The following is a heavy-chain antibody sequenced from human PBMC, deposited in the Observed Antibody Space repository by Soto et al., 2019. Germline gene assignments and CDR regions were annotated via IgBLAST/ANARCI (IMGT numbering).Heavy chain of an antibody. D-gene: IGHD2-8*01. CDR1: GFTFSSYG. V-gene: IGHV3-30*18. J-gene: IGHJ5*02. CDR2: ISYDGSNK. CDR3: AKGVLMGPYNWFDP. Sequence: GGSLRLSCAASGFTFSSYGMHWVRQAPGKGLEWVAVISYDGSNKYYADSVKGRFTISRDNSKNTLYLQMNSLRAEDTAVYYCAKGVLMGPYNWFDPWGQGTLVTVSS.